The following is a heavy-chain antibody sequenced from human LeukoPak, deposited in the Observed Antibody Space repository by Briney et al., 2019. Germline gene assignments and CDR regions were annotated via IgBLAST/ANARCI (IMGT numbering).Heavy chain of an antibody. CDR3: ARQDAGATDY. D-gene: IGHD5-12*01. CDR2: IYYGGST. Sequence: SETLSLTCTVSGGSISSYYWDWIRQPPGKGLEWIGSIYYGGSTYYNPSLKSRVTISIDTSKNQFSLKLSSVTAADTAVYYCARQDAGATDYWGQGTLVTVSS. CDR1: GGSISSYY. J-gene: IGHJ4*02. V-gene: IGHV4-39*01.